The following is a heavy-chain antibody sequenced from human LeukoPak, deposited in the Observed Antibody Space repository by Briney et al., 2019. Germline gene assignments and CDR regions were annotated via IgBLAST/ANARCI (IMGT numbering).Heavy chain of an antibody. CDR1: GGSFSGYY. J-gene: IGHJ4*02. V-gene: IGHV4-34*01. CDR2: INHSGST. CDR3: ARAGKLGGLKYFDS. Sequence: TSETLSLTCAVYGGSFSGYYWSWIRQPPGKGLEWIGEINHSGSTNYNPSLKSRVTISVDTSKNQFSLKLSSVTAADTAVYYCARAGKLGGLKYFDSWGQGTLVTVSS. D-gene: IGHD3-10*01.